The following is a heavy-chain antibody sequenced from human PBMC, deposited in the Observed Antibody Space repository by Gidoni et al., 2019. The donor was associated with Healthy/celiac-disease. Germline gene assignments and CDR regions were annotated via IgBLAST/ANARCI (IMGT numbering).Heavy chain of an antibody. V-gene: IGHV3-15*01. D-gene: IGHD3-10*01. Sequence: EVQLVESGGGLVKPGGSLRLSCAASGFTFSNAWMSWVRQAPGKGLEWVCRIKSKTDGGTTDYAAPVKGRFTISRDDSKNTLYLQMNSLKTEDTAVYYCTTDLAMVRVAVDAFDIWGQGTMVTVSS. J-gene: IGHJ3*02. CDR3: TTDLAMVRVAVDAFDI. CDR1: GFTFSNAW. CDR2: IKSKTDGGTT.